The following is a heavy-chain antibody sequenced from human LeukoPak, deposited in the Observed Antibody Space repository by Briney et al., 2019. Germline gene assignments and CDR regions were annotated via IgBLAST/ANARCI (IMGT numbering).Heavy chain of an antibody. Sequence: ASVKVSCKASGYTFTSYYMHWVRQAPGQGLEWMGIINPSGGSTSYAQKFQGRVTMTRDTSISTAYMELSRLRSDDTAVYYCARPYYDFWSGYYTARYWGQGTLVTVSS. CDR2: INPSGGST. CDR1: GYTFTSYY. CDR3: ARPYYDFWSGYYTARY. J-gene: IGHJ4*02. V-gene: IGHV1-46*01. D-gene: IGHD3-3*01.